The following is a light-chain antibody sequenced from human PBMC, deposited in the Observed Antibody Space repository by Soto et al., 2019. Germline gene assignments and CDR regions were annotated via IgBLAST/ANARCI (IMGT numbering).Light chain of an antibody. CDR2: DVT. CDR1: SSDVGGYNY. V-gene: IGLV2-11*01. Sequence: QSVLTQPRSVSGSPGQSVTISCTGTSSDVGGYNYVSWYQQHPGKGPKIMIYDVTKRPSGVPDRFSGSKSVNTASLTISALQAEDEADYYCCSYAGSYTVVFGGGTKLTVL. J-gene: IGLJ2*01. CDR3: CSYAGSYTVV.